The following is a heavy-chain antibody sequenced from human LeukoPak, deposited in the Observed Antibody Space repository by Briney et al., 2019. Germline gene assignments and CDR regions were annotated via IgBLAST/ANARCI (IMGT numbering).Heavy chain of an antibody. V-gene: IGHV4-59*01. Sequence: SGTLSLTCTVSGGSINSYYWSWIRQPPGKGLEWIGYIYYSGSTEYNPSLKSRVTISVDTSKNQCSLKMSSVTAADTAVYYCARARDGHINNWFDPWGQGTLVTVSS. CDR1: GGSINSYY. CDR3: ARARDGHINNWFDP. D-gene: IGHD5-24*01. CDR2: IYYSGST. J-gene: IGHJ5*02.